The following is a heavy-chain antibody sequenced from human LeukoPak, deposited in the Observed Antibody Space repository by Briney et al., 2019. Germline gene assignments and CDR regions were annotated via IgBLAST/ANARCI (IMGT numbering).Heavy chain of an antibody. CDR2: ISYDGSNK. CDR1: GFTFSSYG. V-gene: IGHV3-30*18. D-gene: IGHD6-19*01. Sequence: PGGSLRLSCAASGFTFSSYGMRWVRQAPGKGLEWVAVISYDGSNKYYADSVKGRFTISRDNSKNTLYLQMNSLRAEDTAVYYCAKGKASGWYIVDYWGQGTLVTVSS. CDR3: AKGKASGWYIVDY. J-gene: IGHJ4*02.